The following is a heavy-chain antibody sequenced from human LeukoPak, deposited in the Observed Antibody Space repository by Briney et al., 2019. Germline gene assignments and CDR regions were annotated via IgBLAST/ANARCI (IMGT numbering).Heavy chain of an antibody. CDR2: ISAYNGNT. D-gene: IGHD1-26*01. V-gene: IGHV1-18*01. Sequence: ASVKVSCKASGYTFTSYGISWVRQAPGQGLEWMGWISAYNGNTNYAQKLQGRVTMTTDTSTSTAYMELRSLRSDDTAVYYCARHTKIVGANYYYYYMDDWGKGTTVTISS. CDR1: GYTFTSYG. CDR3: ARHTKIVGANYYYYYMDD. J-gene: IGHJ6*03.